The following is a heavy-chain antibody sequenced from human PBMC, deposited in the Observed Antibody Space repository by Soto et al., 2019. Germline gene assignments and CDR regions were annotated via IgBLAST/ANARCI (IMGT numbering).Heavy chain of an antibody. Sequence: VQLVQSGAEMKTPGASVKVSCKASGYTFTRYGINWVRQAPGQGLEWMGWISAYNGNANYGQKFQGRLTMTTDTSTSTAYMEVRSLRSDDTAVYYCARFGAVAGASDYWGQGTLVTVSS. J-gene: IGHJ4*02. D-gene: IGHD6-19*01. V-gene: IGHV1-18*01. CDR3: ARFGAVAGASDY. CDR2: ISAYNGNA. CDR1: GYTFTRYG.